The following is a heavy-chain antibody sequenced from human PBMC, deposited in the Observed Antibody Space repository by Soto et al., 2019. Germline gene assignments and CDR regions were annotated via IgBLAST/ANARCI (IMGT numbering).Heavy chain of an antibody. CDR3: AKDDDEYTFDY. V-gene: IGHV3-23*01. CDR1: GFTFSSYA. D-gene: IGHD1-1*01. J-gene: IGHJ4*02. Sequence: GGSLRLSCAASGFTFSSYAMSWVRQAPGKGLEWVSGISPSGATTYYADSVKGRCTISRDNSKNTLYLQMNSLRAEDTAVYYCAKDDDEYTFDYWGQGTLVTVSS. CDR2: ISPSGATT.